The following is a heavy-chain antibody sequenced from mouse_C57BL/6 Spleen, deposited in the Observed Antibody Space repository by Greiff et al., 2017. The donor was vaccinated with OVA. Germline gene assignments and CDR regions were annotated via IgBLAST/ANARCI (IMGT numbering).Heavy chain of an antibody. J-gene: IGHJ1*03. CDR3: ARGGYYGSSRYFDV. CDR2: IHPNSGST. V-gene: IGHV1-64*01. CDR1: GYTFTSYW. Sequence: QVQLQQPGAELVKPGASVKLSCKASGYTFTSYWLPWVKQRPGQGLEWIGMIHPNSGSTNYNEKFKSKATLTVDKSSSTAYMQLSSLTSEDSAVYYCARGGYYGSSRYFDVWGTGTTVTVSS. D-gene: IGHD1-1*01.